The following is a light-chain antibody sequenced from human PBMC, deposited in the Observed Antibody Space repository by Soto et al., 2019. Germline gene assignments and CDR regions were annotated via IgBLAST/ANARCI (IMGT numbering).Light chain of an antibody. CDR2: EVA. CDR3: ISYAGSTNFFV. J-gene: IGLJ1*01. V-gene: IGLV2-8*01. Sequence: QSVLTQPPSASGSPGQSVTISCGGTSSDVGAYNYVSWYQQHPGKAPKLMIYEVAKRPSGVPDRFSGSKSGTTASLTVSGLQPEDEADYYCISYAGSTNFFVFGTGTKV. CDR1: SSDVGAYNY.